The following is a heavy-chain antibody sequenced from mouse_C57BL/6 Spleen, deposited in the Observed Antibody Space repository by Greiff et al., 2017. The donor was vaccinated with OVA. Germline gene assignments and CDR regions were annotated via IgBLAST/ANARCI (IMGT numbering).Heavy chain of an antibody. Sequence: EVKLQQSGPELVKPGASVKISCKASGYTFTDYYMNWVKQSHGKSLEWIGDINPNNGGTSYNQKFKGKATLTVDKSSSTAYMELRSLTSEDSAVYYCARWRYYGSRGDFDYWGQGTTLTVSS. CDR2: INPNNGGT. CDR3: ARWRYYGSRGDFDY. D-gene: IGHD1-1*01. V-gene: IGHV1-26*01. J-gene: IGHJ2*01. CDR1: GYTFTDYY.